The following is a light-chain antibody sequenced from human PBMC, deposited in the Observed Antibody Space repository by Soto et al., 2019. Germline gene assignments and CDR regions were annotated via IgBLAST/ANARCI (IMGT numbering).Light chain of an antibody. CDR1: QDIRNY. Sequence: AIRITQSPSSLSSSVKERFTVTCRASQDIRNYLAWYQQKPGKAPTQLIYGASALQSGVPVRFSGSASGTDFTLTIRNMQREDFATYYPLQTYNLHRTFGKGTKVE. CDR2: GAS. CDR3: LQTYNLHRT. J-gene: IGKJ1*01. V-gene: IGKV1-6*01.